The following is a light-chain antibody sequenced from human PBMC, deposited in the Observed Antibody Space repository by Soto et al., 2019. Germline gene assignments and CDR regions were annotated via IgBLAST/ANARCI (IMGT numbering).Light chain of an antibody. CDR1: SSNIGSNT. Sequence: QSVLTQPPSASGTPGQRVTISCSGSSSNIGSNTVNWYQPLPGTAPKLLIYSNNQRPSGVPDRFSGSKSGTSASLAISGLQSEDEADYYCAAWDDSLNGLVFGGGTKLNVL. CDR3: AAWDDSLNGLV. CDR2: SNN. V-gene: IGLV1-44*01. J-gene: IGLJ2*01.